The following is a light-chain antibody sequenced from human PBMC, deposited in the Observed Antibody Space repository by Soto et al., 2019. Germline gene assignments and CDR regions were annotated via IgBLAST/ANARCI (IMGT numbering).Light chain of an antibody. V-gene: IGKV3-15*01. CDR3: QQYQNWPPLT. CDR1: QSVSYN. Sequence: EIVMTQSPATLSVSPGETATLSCRASQSVSYNLAWYQQKPGQGPRLLIYGAFTRATGIPARFSGSGSGTDFTLTISGPQAEDFAVYYCQQYQNWPPLTCGGGTKVEIK. J-gene: IGKJ4*01. CDR2: GAF.